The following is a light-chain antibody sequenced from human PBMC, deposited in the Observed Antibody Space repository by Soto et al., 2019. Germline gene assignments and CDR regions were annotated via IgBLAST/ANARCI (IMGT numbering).Light chain of an antibody. J-gene: IGKJ2*01. Sequence: DIQMTQSPSTLSASVGDKVTITCRASQSISSRLAWFQPKPCKAPKVLIYQASSLENGVPSRFSGSGSGTEFTLPVSSLQPADSATYYCQQYESSAPYTFGQGTKLEIK. CDR2: QAS. CDR1: QSISSR. CDR3: QQYESSAPYT. V-gene: IGKV1-5*03.